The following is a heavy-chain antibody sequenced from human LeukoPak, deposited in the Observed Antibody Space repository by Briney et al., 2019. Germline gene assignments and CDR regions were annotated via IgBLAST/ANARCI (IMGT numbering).Heavy chain of an antibody. Sequence: GGSLRLSCSASKFRFSDYGMHWVRQAPGKGLEWVAFIRYDGTKTNYAESVRGRFTISRENSKNTLYLQMNSLRAEDTAVYYCAKDSTSRGEYSSSGAFDIWGQGTMVTVSS. CDR1: KFRFSDYG. J-gene: IGHJ3*02. CDR2: IRYDGTKT. CDR3: AKDSTSRGEYSSSGAFDI. D-gene: IGHD6-6*01. V-gene: IGHV3-30*02.